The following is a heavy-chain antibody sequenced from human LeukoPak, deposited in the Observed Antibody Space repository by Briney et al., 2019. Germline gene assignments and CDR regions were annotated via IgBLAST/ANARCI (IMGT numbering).Heavy chain of an antibody. Sequence: SETLSLTCTVSGGSISSYYWSWIRQPAGKGLEWIGRIYTSGSTNYNPSLKSRVTMSVDTSKNQFSLKLSSVTAADTAVYYCARENRGRNSISLDYRGQGTLVTVSS. V-gene: IGHV4-4*07. CDR2: IYTSGST. CDR1: GGSISSYY. D-gene: IGHD6-6*01. CDR3: ARENRGRNSISLDY. J-gene: IGHJ4*02.